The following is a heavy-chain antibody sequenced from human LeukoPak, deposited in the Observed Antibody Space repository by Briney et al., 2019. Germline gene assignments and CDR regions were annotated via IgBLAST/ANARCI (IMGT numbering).Heavy chain of an antibody. CDR2: IKQDGSEK. V-gene: IGHV3-7*01. Sequence: GGSLRLSCAASGFTFSSYWMSWVRQAPGKGLEWVANIKQDGSEKYYVDSVKGRFTISRDNAKNSLYLQMNSLRAEDTAVYYCARAFMTTVTTGGWVDPWGRGTLVTVSS. D-gene: IGHD4-17*01. CDR3: ARAFMTTVTTGGWVDP. CDR1: GFTFSSYW. J-gene: IGHJ5*02.